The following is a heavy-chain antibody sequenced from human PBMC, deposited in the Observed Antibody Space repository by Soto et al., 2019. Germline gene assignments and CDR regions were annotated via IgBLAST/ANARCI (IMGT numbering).Heavy chain of an antibody. V-gene: IGHV4-31*03. CDR1: GASISSAAFF. CDR2: IAYNGYT. Sequence: TLSLTCTVSGASISSAAFFWTWIRQRPGEGLEWVGFIAYNGYTQHNPSLKSRLLLSVDTSRNQFSLDLSSVTDADTAIYYCVRGPSPAWSSYKFSYFDSWGQGTLVTVS. CDR3: VRGPSPAWSSYKFSYFDS. J-gene: IGHJ4*02. D-gene: IGHD3-3*01.